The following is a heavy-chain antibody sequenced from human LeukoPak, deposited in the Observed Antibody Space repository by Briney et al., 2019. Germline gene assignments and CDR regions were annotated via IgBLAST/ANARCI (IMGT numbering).Heavy chain of an antibody. J-gene: IGHJ6*02. Sequence: ASVKVSCKTSGYTFTSYGVSWVRQAPGQGLEWMGWISAYNGDTNYAQKLQGRVTMTTDTSTSTAYMELRSLRSDDTAVYYCARGLYGPAYYGMDVWGQGTTVTVSS. V-gene: IGHV1-18*01. D-gene: IGHD3-16*01. CDR3: ARGLYGPAYYGMDV. CDR1: GYTFTSYG. CDR2: ISAYNGDT.